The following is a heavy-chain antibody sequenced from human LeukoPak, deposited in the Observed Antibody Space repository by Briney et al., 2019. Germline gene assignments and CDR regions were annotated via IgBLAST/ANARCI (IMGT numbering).Heavy chain of an antibody. V-gene: IGHV4-61*05. CDR1: GDSISSSSDH. D-gene: IGHD3-16*01. CDR2: IYYRGST. Sequence: PSETLSLTCTVSGDSISSSSDHWGWIRRPPGEGLEWLGHIYYRGSTSYNPALKSHVTLSVDTSKNQFSLNLTSMTAADTAVYYCARFTPQGYGWGGYNRFDPWGQGTLVTVSS. J-gene: IGHJ5*02. CDR3: ARFTPQGYGWGGYNRFDP.